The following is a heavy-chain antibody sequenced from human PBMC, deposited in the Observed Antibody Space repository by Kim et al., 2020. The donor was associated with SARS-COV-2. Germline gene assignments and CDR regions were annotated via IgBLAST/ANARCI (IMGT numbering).Heavy chain of an antibody. CDR3: ARVNSSGWYGRNYYGMAV. D-gene: IGHD6-19*01. Sequence: SETLSLTCAVSGGSISSSNWWSWVRQPPGKGLEWIGEIYHSGSTNYNPSLKSRVTISVDKSKNQFSLKLSSVTAADTAVYYCARVNSSGWYGRNYYGMAVWGQGTTVTVSS. J-gene: IGHJ6*02. V-gene: IGHV4-4*02. CDR1: GGSISSSNW. CDR2: IYHSGST.